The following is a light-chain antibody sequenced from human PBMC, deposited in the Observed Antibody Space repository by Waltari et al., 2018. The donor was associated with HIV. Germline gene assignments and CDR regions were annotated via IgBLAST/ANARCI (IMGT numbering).Light chain of an antibody. J-gene: IGLJ2*01. CDR1: SSNIGSNS. CDR2: DSD. CDR3: GTWDNSLSAGV. V-gene: IGLV1-51*01. Sequence: QSVLTQPPSVSAAPGQKVTISCSGSSSNIGSNSITSYQQLPGTAPKLLIYDSDKRPSGIPDRFSGSKSGTSATLGITGLQTGDEADYYCGTWDNSLSAGVIGGGTKLTVL.